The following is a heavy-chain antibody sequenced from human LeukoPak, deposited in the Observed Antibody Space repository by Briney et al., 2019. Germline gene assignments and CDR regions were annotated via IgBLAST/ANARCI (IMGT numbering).Heavy chain of an antibody. J-gene: IGHJ5*02. CDR3: ARGDYYDGGGRNWFDP. CDR2: VHTSGTT. Sequence: KPSETLSLTCSVSGGSMSHYYWSFIRQPAGKGLEWIGRVHTSGTTYFNPSPKSRVTMSVDTSKNQFSLRLASMTAADTAVYFCARGDYYDGGGRNWFDPWGQGTLVTVSS. CDR1: GGSMSHYY. D-gene: IGHD3-16*01. V-gene: IGHV4-4*07.